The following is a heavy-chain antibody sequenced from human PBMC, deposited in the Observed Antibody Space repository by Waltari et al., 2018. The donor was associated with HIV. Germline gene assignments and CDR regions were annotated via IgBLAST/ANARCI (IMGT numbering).Heavy chain of an antibody. CDR3: ARDKFDSSGWTLFDS. V-gene: IGHV1-2*02. Sequence: QVQLVQSGAEVKEPGASVKVSCKASGYTFTGYYMHWVRQAPGQGLEWMGWINPNRGGTDYAQKFQGRVTMTRDTSISSAYMELRRLRSDDTAVYYCARDKFDSSGWTLFDSWGQGTLVTVSA. CDR1: GYTFTGYY. D-gene: IGHD6-19*01. CDR2: INPNRGGT. J-gene: IGHJ4*02.